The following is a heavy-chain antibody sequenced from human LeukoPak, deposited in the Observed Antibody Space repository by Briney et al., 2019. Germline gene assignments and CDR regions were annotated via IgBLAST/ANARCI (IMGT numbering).Heavy chain of an antibody. CDR3: ARTPRGGYFDY. V-gene: IGHV4-34*01. CDR2: INHSGST. Sequence: SETLSLTCAVYGGSFSGYYWSWIRQPPGKGLEWIGEINHSGSTNYNPSLKSRVTISVDTSKNQFSPKLSSVTAADTAVYYCARTPRGGYFDYWGQGTLVTVSS. CDR1: GGSFSGYY. D-gene: IGHD3-10*01. J-gene: IGHJ4*02.